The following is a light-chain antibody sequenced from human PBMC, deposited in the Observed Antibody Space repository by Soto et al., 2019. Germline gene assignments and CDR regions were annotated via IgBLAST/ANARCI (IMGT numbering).Light chain of an antibody. V-gene: IGKV1-27*01. CDR2: DAS. J-gene: IGKJ4*01. CDR1: QDIHSF. CDR3: QKYGSAPWT. Sequence: IQMTQSPSSLSASVGDRVTIACQATQDIHSFLAWYQQKPGKAPNFLIFDASNLESGVPSRFSGSGSGTDFTLTISSLQPEDVATYFCQKYGSAPWTFGGGTKVEI.